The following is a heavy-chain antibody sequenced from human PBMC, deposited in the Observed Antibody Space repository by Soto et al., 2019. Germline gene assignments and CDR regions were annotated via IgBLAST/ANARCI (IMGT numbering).Heavy chain of an antibody. D-gene: IGHD2-15*01. CDR1: GGSISSSSHY. V-gene: IGHV4-39*01. Sequence: SETLSLTCTVSGGSISSSSHYWGWIRQPPGRGLECIGTIFYSGNTYYNPSLEGRITMSVDTSKNQFSLKLSSVTAADTAVYYCARSLRRDAFHIWGQGTMVTVSS. CDR2: IFYSGNT. J-gene: IGHJ3*02. CDR3: ARSLRRDAFHI.